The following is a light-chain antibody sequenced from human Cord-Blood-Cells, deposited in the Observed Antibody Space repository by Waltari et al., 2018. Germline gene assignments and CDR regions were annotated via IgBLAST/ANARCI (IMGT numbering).Light chain of an antibody. CDR3: SSYTSSSTLV. Sequence: QSALTQPASVSGSPGQSITISCTGTSSDVGGYNYVSWYQQHPGKAPKLWIYDVSNRPSGVSNRFSGSKSGNTASLTISGLQAEDEADYYCSSYTSSSTLVFGTGTKVTVL. J-gene: IGLJ1*01. V-gene: IGLV2-14*01. CDR2: DVS. CDR1: SSDVGGYNY.